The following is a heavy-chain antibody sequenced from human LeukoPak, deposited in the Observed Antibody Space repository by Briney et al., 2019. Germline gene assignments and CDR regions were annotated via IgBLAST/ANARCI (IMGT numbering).Heavy chain of an antibody. Sequence: GGSLRLSCAASGFTVSSNYMSWVRQAPGKGLEWVSVIYSGGSTYYADSVKGRFTISRDNSKNTLYLQMNSLRAEDTAVYYCARLWFGEYVDYWGQGTLVTVSS. V-gene: IGHV3-53*01. CDR1: GFTVSSNY. CDR3: ARLWFGEYVDY. D-gene: IGHD3-10*01. CDR2: IYSGGST. J-gene: IGHJ4*02.